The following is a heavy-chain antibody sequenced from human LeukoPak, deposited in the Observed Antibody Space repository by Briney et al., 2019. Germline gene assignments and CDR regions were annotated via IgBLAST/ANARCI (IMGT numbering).Heavy chain of an antibody. Sequence: SETLSLTCTVSGDSVTSGGYLWTWMRQHPGQGLDWVGYISNSGTTSYNPSLRSRVSISVDTSNNQFSLRLSSVTAADTAVYYCARDVVVTSSPDAFDIWGQGTMVTVSS. D-gene: IGHD2-21*02. CDR3: ARDVVVTSSPDAFDI. CDR2: ISNSGTT. CDR1: GDSVTSGGYL. V-gene: IGHV4-31*03. J-gene: IGHJ3*02.